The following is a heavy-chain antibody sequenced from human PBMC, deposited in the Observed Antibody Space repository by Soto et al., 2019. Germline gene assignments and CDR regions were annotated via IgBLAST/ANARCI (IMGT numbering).Heavy chain of an antibody. CDR3: ARGSASTMNYYYYGMDV. J-gene: IGHJ6*02. CDR2: IIPIFGTA. V-gene: IGHV1-69*13. CDR1: GGTFSSYA. Sequence: SVKVSFKASGGTFSSYAISWVRQAPGQGLEWMGGIIPIFGTANYAQKFQGRVTITADESTSTAYMELSSLRSEDTAVYYCARGSASTMNYYYYGMDVWGQGTTVTVSS.